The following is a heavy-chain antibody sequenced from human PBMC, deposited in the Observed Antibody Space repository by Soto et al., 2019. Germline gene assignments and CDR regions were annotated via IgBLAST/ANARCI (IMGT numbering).Heavy chain of an antibody. Sequence: QVQVVQSGAEVKKPGASVKVSCKASGYTFTSYDINWERQATGQGLEYLGWMNPNSGNTAYVQKFQGRVTMTWDTSITTAYMELSSLRSEDTAVYFCARGIKYGAYSRWFDPWGQGTLVTVSS. CDR3: ARGIKYGAYSRWFDP. CDR1: GYTFTSYD. V-gene: IGHV1-8*01. J-gene: IGHJ5*02. CDR2: MNPNSGNT. D-gene: IGHD4-17*01.